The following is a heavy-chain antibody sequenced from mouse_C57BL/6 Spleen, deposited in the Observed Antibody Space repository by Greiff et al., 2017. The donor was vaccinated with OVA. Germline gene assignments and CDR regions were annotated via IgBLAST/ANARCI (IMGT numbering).Heavy chain of an antibody. CDR1: GYTFTSYW. CDR2: IYPGSGST. D-gene: IGHD2-4*01. V-gene: IGHV1-55*01. CDR3: AREGRYYDLAY. Sequence: QVQLQQSGAELVKPGASVKMSCKASGYTFTSYWITWVKQRPGQGLEWIGDIYPGSGSTNYNEKFKSKATLTVDTSSSTAYMQLSSLTSEDSAVYYCAREGRYYDLAYWGQGTLVTVSA. J-gene: IGHJ3*01.